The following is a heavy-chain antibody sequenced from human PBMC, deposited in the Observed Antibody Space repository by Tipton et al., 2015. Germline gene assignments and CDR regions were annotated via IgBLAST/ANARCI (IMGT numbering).Heavy chain of an antibody. Sequence: TLSLTCTVSGGSVSSGSYYWGWIRQPPGKGLEWIGYISYTETSHYNASLKSRVTISIDTSKNQFSLKLSSVTAADTAVYYCARDLEHGMDVWGQGTTVTLSS. D-gene: IGHD5-24*01. J-gene: IGHJ6*02. CDR3: ARDLEHGMDV. CDR2: ISYTETS. V-gene: IGHV4-61*01. CDR1: GGSVSSGSYY.